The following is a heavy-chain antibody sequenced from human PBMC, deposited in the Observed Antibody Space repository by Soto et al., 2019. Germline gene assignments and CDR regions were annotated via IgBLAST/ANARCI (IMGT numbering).Heavy chain of an antibody. CDR3: ARKGAAASFAHYYMGV. J-gene: IGHJ6*03. CDR2: VYYSGNT. V-gene: IGHV4-59*01. D-gene: IGHD6-13*01. CDR1: GGSISPYY. Sequence: QVQLQESGPGLVKPSETLSLTCTVSGGSISPYYWIWIRQPPGKGLEWIGYVYYSGNTNYNPSLESRVTSSVDTSRNRCSLNLTSATAADTAVYYCARKGAAASFAHYYMGVWGRGTAVTVCS.